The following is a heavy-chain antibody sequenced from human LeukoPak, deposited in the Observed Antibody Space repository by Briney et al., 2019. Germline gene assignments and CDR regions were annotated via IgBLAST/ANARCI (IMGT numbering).Heavy chain of an antibody. Sequence: GGSLRLSCAASGFTLSSYWMSWVRQAPGKGLEWVANIKEDGSEKYYVDSVKGRFTISRDNAKNSLYLQMNSLRAEDTAVYYCAREGRYYYYYGMDVWGQGTTVTVSS. CDR1: GFTLSSYW. CDR2: IKEDGSEK. J-gene: IGHJ6*02. CDR3: AREGRYYYYYGMDV. D-gene: IGHD3-10*01. V-gene: IGHV3-7*01.